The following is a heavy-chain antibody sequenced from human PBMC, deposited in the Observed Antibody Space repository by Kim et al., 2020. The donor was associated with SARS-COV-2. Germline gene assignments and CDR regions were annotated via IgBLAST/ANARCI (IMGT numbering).Heavy chain of an antibody. J-gene: IGHJ6*02. Sequence: GGSLRLSCAASGFTFSSYSMNWVRQAPGKGLEWVSYISSSSSTIYYADSVKGRFTISRDNAKNSLYLQMNSLRDEDTAVYYCARDSIDYGSGSYYYYYGMDVWGQGTTVTVSS. D-gene: IGHD3-10*01. CDR1: GFTFSSYS. V-gene: IGHV3-48*02. CDR3: ARDSIDYGSGSYYYYYGMDV. CDR2: ISSSSSTI.